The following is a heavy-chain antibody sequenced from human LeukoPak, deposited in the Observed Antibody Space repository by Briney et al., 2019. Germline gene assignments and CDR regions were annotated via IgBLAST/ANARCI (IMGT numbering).Heavy chain of an antibody. CDR1: GFTFSSYA. CDR2: VSGSGGST. J-gene: IGHJ4*02. CDR3: AKDLDIVATITGN. V-gene: IGHV3-23*01. Sequence: GGSLRLSCAASGFTFSSYAMSWVRQAPGKGLEWVSGVSGSGGSTYYADSVKGRFTISRDNSKNTLYLQMNSLRAEDTSVYYCAKDLDIVATITGNWGQGTLVTVSS. D-gene: IGHD5-12*01.